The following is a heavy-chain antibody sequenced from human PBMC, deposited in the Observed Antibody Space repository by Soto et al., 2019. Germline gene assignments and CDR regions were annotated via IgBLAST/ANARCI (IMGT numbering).Heavy chain of an antibody. V-gene: IGHV4-30-4*01. Sequence: QVQLQESGPGLVKPSQTLSLTCTVSGGSISSGDYYWSWIRQPPGKGLEWIGYIYYSGSTYYNPPLKSRVTISVDTSKNKFSLKLSSVTAADTAVYYCARVGGFGATTIDYWGQGTLVTVSS. CDR1: GGSISSGDYY. D-gene: IGHD3-10*01. J-gene: IGHJ4*02. CDR2: IYYSGST. CDR3: ARVGGFGATTIDY.